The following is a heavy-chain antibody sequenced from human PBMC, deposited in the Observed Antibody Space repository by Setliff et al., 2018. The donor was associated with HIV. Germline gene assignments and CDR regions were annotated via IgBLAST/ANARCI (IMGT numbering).Heavy chain of an antibody. CDR3: AKDSRGGFYYFDY. CDR2: ISWNSGSI. D-gene: IGHD3-16*01. J-gene: IGHJ4*02. V-gene: IGHV3-9*01. CDR1: GFTFDDYA. Sequence: SLKISCKGSGFTFDDYAMHWVRQAPGKGLEWVSGISWNSGSIGYADSVKGRFTISRDNAKNSLYLQMNSLRAEDTALYYCAKDSRGGFYYFDYWGQGTLVTVSS.